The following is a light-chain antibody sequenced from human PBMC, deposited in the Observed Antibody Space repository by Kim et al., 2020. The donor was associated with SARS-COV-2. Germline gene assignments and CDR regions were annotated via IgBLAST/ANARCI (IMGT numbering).Light chain of an antibody. CDR3: QAWDSSTVV. CDR2: QDD. Sequence: SYELTQPPSVSVSPGQTATITCSGDKVGDKYACWYQQKPGQSPVLVIYQDDKRPSGIPERFSGSNSGNTATLTIRGTQAMDEADYYCQAWDSSTVVFGGG. CDR1: KVGDKY. J-gene: IGLJ2*01. V-gene: IGLV3-1*01.